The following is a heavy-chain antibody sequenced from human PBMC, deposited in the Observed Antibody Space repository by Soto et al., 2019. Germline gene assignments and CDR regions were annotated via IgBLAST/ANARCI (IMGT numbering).Heavy chain of an antibody. V-gene: IGHV4-34*01. J-gene: IGHJ6*03. Sequence: PSETLSLTCAVYGGSFSGYYWSWIRQPPGKGLEWIGEINHSGSTNYNPSLKSRVTISVDTSKNQFSLKLSSVTAADTAVYYCARTAATAYYYYMDVWGKGTTATVSS. CDR3: ARTAATAYYYYMDV. D-gene: IGHD6-25*01. CDR2: INHSGST. CDR1: GGSFSGYY.